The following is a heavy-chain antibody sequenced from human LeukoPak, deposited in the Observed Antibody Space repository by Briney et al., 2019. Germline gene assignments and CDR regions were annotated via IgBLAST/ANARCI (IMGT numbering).Heavy chain of an antibody. J-gene: IGHJ3*02. CDR3: ARRGPGGRAFDI. CDR1: GGSISSSSYY. CDR2: IYYSGST. V-gene: IGHV4-39*07. D-gene: IGHD3-10*01. Sequence: PSETLSLTCTVSGGSISSSSYYWGWIRQPPGKGLEWIGSIYYSGSTYYNPSLKSRVTISVDTSKNQFSLKLSSVTAADTAVYYCARRGPGGRAFDIWGQGTMVPVSS.